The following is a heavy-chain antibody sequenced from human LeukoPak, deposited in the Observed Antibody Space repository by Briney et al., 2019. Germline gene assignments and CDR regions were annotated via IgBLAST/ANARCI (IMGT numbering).Heavy chain of an antibody. J-gene: IGHJ4*02. V-gene: IGHV1-2*02. D-gene: IGHD3-16*02. CDR1: GYTFTGYY. Sequence: ASVKVSCKASGYTFTGYYMHWVRQAPGQGLEWMGWINPNSGGTNYAQKFQGRVTMTRDTSISTAYMELGRLRPDDTAVYYCARTFGGVIVGDYWGQGTLVTVSS. CDR2: INPNSGGT. CDR3: ARTFGGVIVGDY.